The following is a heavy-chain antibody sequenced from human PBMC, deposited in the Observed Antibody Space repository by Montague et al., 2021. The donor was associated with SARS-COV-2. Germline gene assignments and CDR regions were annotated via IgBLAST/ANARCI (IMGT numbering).Heavy chain of an antibody. D-gene: IGHD3-9*01. V-gene: IGHV3-49*04. Sequence: SLRLSCAASGFTFGDNAMSWVRQAPGKGLEWVGFIRSKAYGGTTEYAASVKGRFTISRDDSKSIAYLQMDSLKTEDTAVYYCTTDKRLLTGRPYYYGMDVWGQGTTVPVSS. CDR2: IRSKAYGGTT. CDR1: GFTFGDNA. CDR3: TTDKRLLTGRPYYYGMDV. J-gene: IGHJ6*02.